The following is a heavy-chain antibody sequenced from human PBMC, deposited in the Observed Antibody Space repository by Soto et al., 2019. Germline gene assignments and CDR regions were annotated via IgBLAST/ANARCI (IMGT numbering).Heavy chain of an antibody. J-gene: IGHJ6*03. CDR3: AREVIVVVPAAMGPLGYYYMDV. V-gene: IGHV3-33*01. Sequence: QSGGSLRLSCAASGFTFSSYGMHWVRQAPGKGLEWVAVIWYDGSNKYYADSVKGRFTISRDNSKNTLYLQMNSLRAEDTAVYYCAREVIVVVPAAMGPLGYYYMDVWGKGTTVTVSS. D-gene: IGHD2-2*01. CDR1: GFTFSSYG. CDR2: IWYDGSNK.